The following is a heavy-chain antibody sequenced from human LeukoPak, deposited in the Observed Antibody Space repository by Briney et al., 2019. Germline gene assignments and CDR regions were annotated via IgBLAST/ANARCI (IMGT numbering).Heavy chain of an antibody. D-gene: IGHD6-13*01. CDR2: ISGSGGST. V-gene: IGHV3-23*01. CDR3: AKDGLVAAAYYYGMDV. Sequence: GGSLRLSCAASGFTFSSYAMSSVRQAPGKGLEWVSAISGSGGSTYYADSVKGRFTISRDNSKNTLYLQMNSLRAEDTAVYYCAKDGLVAAAYYYGMDVWGQGTTVTVSS. CDR1: GFTFSSYA. J-gene: IGHJ6*02.